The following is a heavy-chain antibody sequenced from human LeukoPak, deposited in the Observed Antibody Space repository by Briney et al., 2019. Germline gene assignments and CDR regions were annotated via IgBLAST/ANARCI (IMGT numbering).Heavy chain of an antibody. D-gene: IGHD3-10*01. V-gene: IGHV4-61*01. J-gene: IGHJ5*02. CDR3: ARVGVLLWFGELRNWFDP. Sequence: SETLSLTCTVSGYSISSGYYWSWIRQPPGKGLEWIGYIYYSGSTNYNPSLKSRVTISVDTSKNQFSLKLSSVTAADTAVYYCARVGVLLWFGELRNWFDPWGQGTLVTVSS. CDR2: IYYSGST. CDR1: GYSISSGYY.